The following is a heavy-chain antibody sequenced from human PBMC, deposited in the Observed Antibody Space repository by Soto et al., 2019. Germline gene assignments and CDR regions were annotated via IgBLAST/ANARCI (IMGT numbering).Heavy chain of an antibody. V-gene: IGHV3-13*01. CDR3: ARELHGGSYGMDV. Sequence: EVQLVESGGGLVRAASGFTFSNYDMHWVRQVTGKGLEWVSGITTAGDTYYPGSVKGRFTISREKAKNSLYLQMNSLSAGDTAVYYCARELHGGSYGMDVW. J-gene: IGHJ6*01. CDR2: ITTAGDT. CDR1: GFTFSNYD.